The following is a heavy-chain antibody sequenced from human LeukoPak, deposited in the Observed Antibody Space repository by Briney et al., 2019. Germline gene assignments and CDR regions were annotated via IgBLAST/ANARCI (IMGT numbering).Heavy chain of an antibody. CDR3: ARTVARITMIAVGINWFDP. CDR2: ISSSSSTI. CDR1: GFTFSSYS. D-gene: IGHD3-22*01. J-gene: IGHJ5*02. V-gene: IGHV3-48*04. Sequence: GGSLRLSCAASGFTFSSYSMNWVRQAPGKGLEWVSYISSSSSTIYYADSVKGRFTISRDNAKNSLYLQMNSLRAEDTAVYYCARTVARITMIAVGINWFDPWGQGTLVTVSS.